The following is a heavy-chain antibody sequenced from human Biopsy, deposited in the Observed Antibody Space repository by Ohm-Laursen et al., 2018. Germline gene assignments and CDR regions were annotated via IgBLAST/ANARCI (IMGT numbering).Heavy chain of an antibody. CDR1: GVTFATYA. CDR2: RIPYFNTI. V-gene: IGHV1-69*13. CDR3: VGGQRGPPIGVTVPGDAFDL. D-gene: IGHD2/OR15-2a*01. J-gene: IGHJ3*01. Sequence: GPSVKVSRRASGVTFATYAFGWVRQAPGQGLEWMGGRIPYFNTIYYARNFQDRAVITADRSARTTDMQLSGLRPDDTAVYYCVGGQRGPPIGVTVPGDAFDLWGPGTMVTVSP.